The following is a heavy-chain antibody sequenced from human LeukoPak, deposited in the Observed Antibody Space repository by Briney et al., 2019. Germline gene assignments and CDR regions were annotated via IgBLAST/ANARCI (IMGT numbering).Heavy chain of an antibody. V-gene: IGHV4-31*03. CDR2: IYYSGST. Sequence: SQTLSLTCTVSGGSISSGGYYWSWIRQHSGKGLEWIGYIYYSGSTNYNPSLKSRVTISVDTSKNQFSLKLSSVTAADTAVYYCARDFGAQYCSSTSCYHWFDPWGQGTLVTVSS. D-gene: IGHD2-2*01. J-gene: IGHJ5*02. CDR3: ARDFGAQYCSSTSCYHWFDP. CDR1: GGSISSGGYY.